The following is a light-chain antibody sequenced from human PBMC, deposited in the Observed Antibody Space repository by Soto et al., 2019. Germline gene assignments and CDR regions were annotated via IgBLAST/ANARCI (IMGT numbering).Light chain of an antibody. Sequence: EIVFTQSPATLSLSPGEGATLSCRASQSVGSYLAWYQQKPGQAPRLLIYDASNRATGIPARFSGSGSGTDFTLTISSXEPEDFAVYYCQQRSNWPLTFGGGTKVDTK. CDR1: QSVGSY. V-gene: IGKV3-11*01. CDR2: DAS. CDR3: QQRSNWPLT. J-gene: IGKJ4*01.